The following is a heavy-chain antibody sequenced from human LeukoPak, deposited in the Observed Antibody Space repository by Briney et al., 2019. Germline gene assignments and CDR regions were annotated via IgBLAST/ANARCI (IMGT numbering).Heavy chain of an antibody. J-gene: IGHJ5*02. CDR1: GGSFSGYY. CDR2: INHSGST. Sequence: PSETLSLTCAVYGGSFSGYYWSWIRQPPGKGLEWIGEINHSGSTNYNPSLKSRVTISVDTSKNQLSLKLSSVTAADTAVYYCARDEAAFDPWGQGTLVTVSS. V-gene: IGHV4-34*01. CDR3: ARDEAAFDP. D-gene: IGHD6-13*01.